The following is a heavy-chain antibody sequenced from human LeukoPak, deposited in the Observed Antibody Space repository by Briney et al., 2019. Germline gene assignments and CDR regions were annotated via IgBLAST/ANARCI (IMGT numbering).Heavy chain of an antibody. CDR3: ARAGAYYYGSGSFAEGY. CDR2: ISSSGSTI. D-gene: IGHD3-10*01. J-gene: IGHJ4*02. Sequence: GGSLRLSCAASGFTFSTNAMSWVRQAPGKGLEWVSYISSSGSTIYYADSVKGRFTISRDNAKNSLYLQMNSLRAEDTAVYYCARAGAYYYGSGSFAEGYWGQGTLVTVSS. V-gene: IGHV3-11*01. CDR1: GFTFSTNA.